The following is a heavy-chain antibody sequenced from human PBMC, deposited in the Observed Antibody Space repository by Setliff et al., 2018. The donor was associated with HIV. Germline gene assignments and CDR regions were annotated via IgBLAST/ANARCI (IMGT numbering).Heavy chain of an antibody. D-gene: IGHD3-3*01. CDR2: ISIGSGGAI. V-gene: IGHV3-21*01. CDR1: GFTFGSYS. J-gene: IGHJ6*02. CDR3: ARDNLYYNLYDGSPVYGMDV. Sequence: KAGGSLRLSCAASGFTFGSYSMNWVRQAPGRGLEWVSSISIGSGGAIDYADSVQGRFTISRDNSKNSLYLQMNGLRVEDTGVYYCARDNLYYNLYDGSPVYGMDVWGQGTTVTVSS.